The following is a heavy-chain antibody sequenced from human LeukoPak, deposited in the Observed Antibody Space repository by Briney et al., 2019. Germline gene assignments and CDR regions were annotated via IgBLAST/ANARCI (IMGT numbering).Heavy chain of an antibody. V-gene: IGHV3-64D*08. CDR2: ISPNGGST. J-gene: IGHJ4*02. CDR1: GFIFSNYA. Sequence: GGSLRLSCSASGFIFSNYAMHWVRQAPGKGLEFVSAISPNGGSTYYADSVKGRFTISRDNSKNTVYLQMSSLRAEDTAVYYCVKTLGSSREGFDYWGQGTLVTVSS. CDR3: VKTLGSSREGFDY. D-gene: IGHD1-26*01.